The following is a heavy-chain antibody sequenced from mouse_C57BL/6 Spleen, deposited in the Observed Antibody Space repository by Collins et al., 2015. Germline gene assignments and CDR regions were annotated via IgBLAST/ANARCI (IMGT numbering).Heavy chain of an antibody. CDR3: ARREAYYYGSSPYFFDY. CDR1: GYTFTDYE. V-gene: IGHV1-15*01. J-gene: IGHJ2*01. D-gene: IGHD1-1*01. Sequence: QVQLQQSGAELVRPGTSVKMSCKASGYTFTDYEMHWVKQTPVHGLEWIGGIDPETGGTAYNQKFKGKAIMTSDKSSSTAYMELRSLTSEDSAVYYCARREAYYYGSSPYFFDYWGQGTTLTVSS. CDR2: IDPETGGT.